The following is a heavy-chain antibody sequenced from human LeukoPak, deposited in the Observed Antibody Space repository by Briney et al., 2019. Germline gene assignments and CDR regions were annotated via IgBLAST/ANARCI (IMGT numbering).Heavy chain of an antibody. CDR1: GFTFSSYS. J-gene: IGHJ4*02. V-gene: IGHV3-21*01. Sequence: GGSLRLSCAASGFTFSSYSMNWVRQAPGKGLEWVSSISSSSSYIYYADSVKGRFTISRDNAKNSLYLQMNSLRAEDTAVYYCARFAGYYDSSGYYFEKETPLGWGQGTLVTVSS. D-gene: IGHD3-22*01. CDR2: ISSSSSYI. CDR3: ARFAGYYDSSGYYFEKETPLG.